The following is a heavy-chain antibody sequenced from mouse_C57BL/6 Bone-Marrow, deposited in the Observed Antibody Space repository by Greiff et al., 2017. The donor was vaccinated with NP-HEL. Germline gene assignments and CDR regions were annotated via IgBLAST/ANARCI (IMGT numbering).Heavy chain of an antibody. CDR1: GYTFTSYW. J-gene: IGHJ4*01. CDR3: AGSVYYGSCCAMDY. V-gene: IGHV1-69*01. CDR2: IDPSDSYT. Sequence: QVQLQQPGAELVMPGASVKLSCKASGYTFTSYWMHWVKQRPGQGLEWIGEIDPSDSYTNYNQKFKGKSTLTVDKSSSTAYMQLSSLTSEDSAVYYCAGSVYYGSCCAMDYWGQGTSVTVTS. D-gene: IGHD2-2*01.